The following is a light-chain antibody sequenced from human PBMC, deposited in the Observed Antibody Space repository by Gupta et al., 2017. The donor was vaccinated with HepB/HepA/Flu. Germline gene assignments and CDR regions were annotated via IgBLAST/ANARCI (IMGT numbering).Light chain of an antibody. Sequence: DIQMTQSLSTLSASVGVRVTITCRASQSISSWLAWYQQKPGKAPKLLIYTASSLESGVPSRCSGSGSGAEFTLTISSLQPDDFATYYCQHYNTYLCTFGQGTKLEIK. J-gene: IGKJ2*02. CDR2: TAS. CDR3: QHYNTYLCT. V-gene: IGKV1-5*03. CDR1: QSISSW.